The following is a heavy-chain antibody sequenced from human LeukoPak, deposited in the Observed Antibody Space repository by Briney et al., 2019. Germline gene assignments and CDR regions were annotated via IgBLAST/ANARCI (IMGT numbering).Heavy chain of an antibody. CDR3: ARGGEFLTGLYNFDY. J-gene: IGHJ4*02. V-gene: IGHV4-34*01. CDR1: GGFNTHYF. Sequence: SETLSLTCSVSGGFNTHYFWSWIRQPPGKGLEWIGEINHSGGTNYNPSLKTRVTISVDTSKNQISLKLSAVTAADTAVYYCARGGEFLTGLYNFDYWGQGTLVTVSS. CDR2: INHSGGT. D-gene: IGHD3-9*01.